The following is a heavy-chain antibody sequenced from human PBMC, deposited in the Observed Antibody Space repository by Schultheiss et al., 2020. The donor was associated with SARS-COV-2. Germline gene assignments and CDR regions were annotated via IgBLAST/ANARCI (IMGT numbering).Heavy chain of an antibody. CDR3: ARGGSSGWRGWFDP. Sequence: GGSLRLSCAASGFTFSSYAMHWVRQAPGKGLEWVAVISYDGSDKYYADSVKGRFTISRDNSKNTLYLQMNSLRAEDTAVYYCARGGSSGWRGWFDPWGQGTLVTVSS. J-gene: IGHJ5*02. V-gene: IGHV3-30*07. CDR1: GFTFSSYA. D-gene: IGHD6-19*01. CDR2: ISYDGSDK.